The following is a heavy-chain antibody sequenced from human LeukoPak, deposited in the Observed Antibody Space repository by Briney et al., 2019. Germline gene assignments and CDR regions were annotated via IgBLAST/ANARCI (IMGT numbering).Heavy chain of an antibody. V-gene: IGHV3-21*01. Sequence: PGGSLRLSCAASGFTFSSYSMSWVRQAPGKGLEWVSSIGSSSSYIYYADSMKGRFTISRDNAKNSLYLQMNSLRAEDTAVYYCARDALLYSGDDWGPYYGMDVWGQGTTVTVSS. CDR3: ARDALLYSGDDWGPYYGMDV. CDR1: GFTFSSYS. D-gene: IGHD5-12*01. J-gene: IGHJ6*02. CDR2: IGSSSSYI.